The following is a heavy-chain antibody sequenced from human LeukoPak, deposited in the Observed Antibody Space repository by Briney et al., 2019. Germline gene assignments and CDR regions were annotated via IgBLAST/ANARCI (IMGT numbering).Heavy chain of an antibody. CDR1: GYTFTSYG. Sequence: VASVKVSCKASGYTFTSYGISWVRQAPGQGLEWMGWISAYNGNTNYAQKLQGRVTMTTDTSTSTAYMELRSLRSDDTAVYYCARVGLISSSWSDDIWGQGTMVTVSS. D-gene: IGHD6-13*01. V-gene: IGHV1-18*01. CDR2: ISAYNGNT. CDR3: ARVGLISSSWSDDI. J-gene: IGHJ3*02.